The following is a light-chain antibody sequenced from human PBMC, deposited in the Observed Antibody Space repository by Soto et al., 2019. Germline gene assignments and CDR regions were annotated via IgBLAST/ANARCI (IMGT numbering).Light chain of an antibody. CDR3: QSRTTRNTLV. Sequence: QSVLTQPPSVSGAPGQRVTISCTGSSFDIGAGYDVHWYQQVPGTAPKLLIYGNGNRPSGVPDRFSGSKSGPSASLAIAGLQAEDEADYYCQSRTTRNTLVFGGGTKLTVL. V-gene: IGLV1-40*01. CDR1: SFDIGAGYD. CDR2: GNG. J-gene: IGLJ3*02.